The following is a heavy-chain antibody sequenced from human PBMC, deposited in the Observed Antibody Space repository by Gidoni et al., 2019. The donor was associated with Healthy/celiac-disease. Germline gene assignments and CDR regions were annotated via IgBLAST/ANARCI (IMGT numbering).Heavy chain of an antibody. Sequence: QVQLVESGGGLVKPGGSLRLSCAASGFTFSDYYMSWIRQAPGKGLEWVSYISSSSSYTNYADSVKGRFTISRDNAKNSLYLQMNSLRAEDTAVYYCARVGSSSSPHAFDIWGQGTMVTVSS. J-gene: IGHJ3*02. CDR1: GFTFSDYY. CDR2: ISSSSSYT. CDR3: ARVGSSSSPHAFDI. V-gene: IGHV3-11*06. D-gene: IGHD6-6*01.